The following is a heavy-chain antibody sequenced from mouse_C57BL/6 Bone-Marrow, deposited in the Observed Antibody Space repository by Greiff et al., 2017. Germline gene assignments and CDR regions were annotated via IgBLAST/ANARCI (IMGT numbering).Heavy chain of an antibody. CDR3: ARYGGNYDGFPYYFDY. D-gene: IGHD2-4*01. CDR1: GYTFTDHT. CDR2: IYPRDGST. V-gene: IGHV1-78*01. J-gene: IGHJ2*01. Sequence: QVQLQQSDAELVKPGASVKISCKVSGYTFTDHTIHWMKQRPEQGLEWIGYIYPRDGSTKYNEKFKGKATLTADKSSSTAYMQLNSLTSEDSAVYFCARYGGNYDGFPYYFDYWGQGTTLTVSS.